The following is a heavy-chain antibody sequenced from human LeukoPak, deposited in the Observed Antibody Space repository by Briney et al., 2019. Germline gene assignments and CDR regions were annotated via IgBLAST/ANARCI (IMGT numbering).Heavy chain of an antibody. CDR1: GFTFSTYA. Sequence: PGGSLRLSCAASGFTFSTYAVHWVRQAPGKGLEYVSAISSNGGSTFYANSVKGRFTISRDNSKNTLSLQMGSLRAEDMAVYYCARGEYDFWSGYYPLYYWGQGTLVTVSS. D-gene: IGHD3-3*01. CDR2: ISSNGGST. J-gene: IGHJ4*02. V-gene: IGHV3-64*01. CDR3: ARGEYDFWSGYYPLYY.